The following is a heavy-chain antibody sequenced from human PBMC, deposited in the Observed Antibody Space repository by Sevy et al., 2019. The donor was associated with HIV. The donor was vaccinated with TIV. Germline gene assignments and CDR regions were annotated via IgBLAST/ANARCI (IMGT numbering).Heavy chain of an antibody. Sequence: GGSLRLSCAASGFAFSSYWMTWVRQAPGKRLEWVVNIKQDGSEKYYVYSVKGRFTISRDNAKTSLYLQMNSLRAEDTAVYYCARDPQRYFDYWGQGTLVTVSS. CDR3: ARDPQRYFDY. CDR1: GFAFSSYW. J-gene: IGHJ4*02. CDR2: IKQDGSEK. V-gene: IGHV3-7*01.